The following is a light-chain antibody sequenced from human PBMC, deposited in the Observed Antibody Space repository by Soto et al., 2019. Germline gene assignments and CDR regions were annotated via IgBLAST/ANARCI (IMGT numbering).Light chain of an antibody. CDR1: SSNIGAGYD. Sequence: SVLPQPPSLSGAPGQRVTISCTGSSSNIGAGYDVHWYQQLPGTAPKLLIYGNSNRPSGVPDRFSGSKSGTSASLAITGLQAEDEADYYCQSYDSSLSGYVFGTGTRSPS. CDR3: QSYDSSLSGYV. J-gene: IGLJ1*01. CDR2: GNS. V-gene: IGLV1-40*01.